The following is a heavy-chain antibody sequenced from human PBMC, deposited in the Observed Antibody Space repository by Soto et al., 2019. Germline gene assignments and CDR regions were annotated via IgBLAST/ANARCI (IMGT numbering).Heavy chain of an antibody. CDR3: ATLNSFGSDY. CDR2: IYSDGSGT. J-gene: IGHJ4*02. CDR1: GFTFSNFW. Sequence: GGSLRLSCAASGFTFSNFWMHWVRHAPGKGLVWVSRIYSDGSGTTYADSVKGRFTISRDNAKSTLYLQMNSLRAEDTAVYYCATLNSFGSDYWGRGTLVTV. V-gene: IGHV3-74*01. D-gene: IGHD5-18*01.